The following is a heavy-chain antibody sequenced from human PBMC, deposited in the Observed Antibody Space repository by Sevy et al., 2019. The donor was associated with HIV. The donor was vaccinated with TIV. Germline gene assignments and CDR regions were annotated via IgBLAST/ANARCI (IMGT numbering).Heavy chain of an antibody. V-gene: IGHV3-13*01. D-gene: IGHD6-13*01. J-gene: IGHJ3*02. CDR1: GFTFSTYD. CDR3: ARACAAAGGKSGPIDAFDI. CDR2: IGTLKDT. Sequence: GWSLRLSCVASGFTFSTYDMHWVRQVKGKGLEWVSGIGTLKDTYYPDSVKGRFIISREDAKNSLYLQMNSLKAGDTAVYYCARACAAAGGKSGPIDAFDIWGQGTLVTVSS.